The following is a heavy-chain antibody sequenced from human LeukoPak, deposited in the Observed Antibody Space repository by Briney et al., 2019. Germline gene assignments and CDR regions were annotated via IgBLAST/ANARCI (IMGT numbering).Heavy chain of an antibody. CDR1: GFTFSSYA. Sequence: PGGSLRLSCAASGFTFSSYAMSWVRQAPGKGLEWVSAISGSGGSTYYADSVKGRFTISRDNSKNTLYLQMNSLRAEDTAVYYCAKVRADYVWGSYRSYFDYWGQGTLVTVSS. CDR2: ISGSGGST. J-gene: IGHJ4*02. V-gene: IGHV3-23*01. D-gene: IGHD3-16*02. CDR3: AKVRADYVWGSYRSYFDY.